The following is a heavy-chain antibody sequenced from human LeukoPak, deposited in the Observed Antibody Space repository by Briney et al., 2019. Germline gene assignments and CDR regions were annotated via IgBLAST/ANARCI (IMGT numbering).Heavy chain of an antibody. CDR1: GGSISSYY. D-gene: IGHD2-21*01. J-gene: IGHJ4*02. V-gene: IGHV4-59*01. Sequence: SETLSLTRTVSGGSISSYYWSWIRQPPGKGLEWIGYIYYSGSTNYNPSLKSRVTISVDTSKNQFSLKLSSVTAADTAVYYCARAGGINFFDYWGQGTLVTVSS. CDR2: IYYSGST. CDR3: ARAGGINFFDY.